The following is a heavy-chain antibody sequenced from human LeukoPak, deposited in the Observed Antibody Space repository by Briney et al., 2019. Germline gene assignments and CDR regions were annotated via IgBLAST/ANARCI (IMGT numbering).Heavy chain of an antibody. Sequence: SQTLSLTCTVSGGSVSSGRYYWSWIRQPAGKGLEWIGRIYTSGSTNSNLSLKSRVTMSVDTSKGQFSLILSSVTAADTAVYYCARESSPGYCSSTSCPFDYWGQGTLVTVSS. CDR3: ARESSPGYCSSTSCPFDY. V-gene: IGHV4-61*02. CDR1: GGSVSSGRYY. J-gene: IGHJ4*02. CDR2: IYTSGST. D-gene: IGHD2-2*01.